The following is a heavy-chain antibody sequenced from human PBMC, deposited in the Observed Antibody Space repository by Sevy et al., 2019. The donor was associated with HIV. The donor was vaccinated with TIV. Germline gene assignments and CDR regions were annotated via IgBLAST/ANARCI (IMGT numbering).Heavy chain of an antibody. CDR3: ANIVDIVLMVYAHY. V-gene: IGHV3-23*01. CDR2: ISGSGGST. Sequence: QLGGSLRLSCAASGFTFSSYAMSWVRQAPGKGLEWVSAISGSGGSTYYADSVKGRFTISRDNSKNTLYLQMNSLRAEDTAVYYCANIVDIVLMVYAHYWGQGTLVTVSS. D-gene: IGHD2-8*01. CDR1: GFTFSSYA. J-gene: IGHJ4*02.